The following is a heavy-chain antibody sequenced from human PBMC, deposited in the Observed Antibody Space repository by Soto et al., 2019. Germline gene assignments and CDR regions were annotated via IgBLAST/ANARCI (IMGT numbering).Heavy chain of an antibody. CDR3: ARTFDTITYYFDY. D-gene: IGHD3-9*01. V-gene: IGHV3-30*19. Sequence: GGSLRLSCAASGFTFSSYGMHWVRQAPGKGLEWVAVISFDGNIIQYADSVKGRFIISRDNIKNTLYLQMNSLRGEDTAVYYCARTFDTITYYFDYWGQGTQVTVSS. CDR2: ISFDGNII. CDR1: GFTFSSYG. J-gene: IGHJ4*02.